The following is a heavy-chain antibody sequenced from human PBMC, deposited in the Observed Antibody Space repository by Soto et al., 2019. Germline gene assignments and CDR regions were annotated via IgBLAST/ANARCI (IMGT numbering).Heavy chain of an antibody. J-gene: IGHJ5*02. Sequence: ASVKVSCKASGGTFSSYAISWVRQAPGQGLEWMGGIIPIFGTANYAQKFQGRVTITADESTSTAYMELSSLRSEDTAVYYCARESGEGYGWFDPWGQGTLVTVSS. V-gene: IGHV1-69*13. CDR1: GGTFSSYA. D-gene: IGHD4-17*01. CDR2: IIPIFGTA. CDR3: ARESGEGYGWFDP.